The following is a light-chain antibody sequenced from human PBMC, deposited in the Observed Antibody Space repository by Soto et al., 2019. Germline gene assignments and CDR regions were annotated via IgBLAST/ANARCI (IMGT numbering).Light chain of an antibody. CDR3: QQYSDNWT. CDR1: QSISSW. CDR2: KAS. V-gene: IGKV1-5*03. J-gene: IGKJ1*01. Sequence: DIQMTQSPSTLSASVGDRVTITCRAGQSISSWLAWYQQKPGTAPNLLIYKASTLQGGVPSRFSGSGSGTEFTLTISSLQPDDSAIYYCQQYSDNWTFGQGTKVDIK.